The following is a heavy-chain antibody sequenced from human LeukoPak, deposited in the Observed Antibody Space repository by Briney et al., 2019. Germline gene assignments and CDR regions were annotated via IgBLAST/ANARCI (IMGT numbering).Heavy chain of an antibody. D-gene: IGHD1-26*01. CDR2: IYSGGST. CDR1: GFTVSSNY. Sequence: PGGSLRLSCAASGFTVSSNYMSWVRQAPGKGLEWVSVIYSGGSTYYADSVKGRFTISRDNSKNTLYLQMNSLRAEDTAVYYCARSSGSYYGSAFDIWGQGTMVTVSS. CDR3: ARSSGSYYGSAFDI. J-gene: IGHJ3*02. V-gene: IGHV3-53*01.